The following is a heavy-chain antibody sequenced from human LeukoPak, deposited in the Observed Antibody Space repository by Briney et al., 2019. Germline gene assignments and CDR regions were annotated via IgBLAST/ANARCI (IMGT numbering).Heavy chain of an antibody. J-gene: IGHJ6*03. Sequence: PSETLSLTCTVSGGSISSGSYYWSWIRQPAGKGLEWIGRIYTSGSTNYDPSLKSRVTMSVDTSKNQFSLKLSSVTAADTAVYYCARASRYCSSTSCPYYYYYYMDVWGKGTTVTISS. D-gene: IGHD2-2*01. CDR3: ARASRYCSSTSCPYYYYYYMDV. V-gene: IGHV4-61*02. CDR2: IYTSGST. CDR1: GGSISSGSYY.